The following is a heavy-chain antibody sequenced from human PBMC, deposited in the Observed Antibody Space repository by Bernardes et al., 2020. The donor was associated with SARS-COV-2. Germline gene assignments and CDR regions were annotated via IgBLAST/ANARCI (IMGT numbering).Heavy chain of an antibody. CDR1: GYTFTSYA. J-gene: IGHJ3*02. D-gene: IGHD3-22*01. V-gene: IGHV7-4-1*02. CDR3: ARTPYYYDGHDAFDI. Sequence: AARKDYCKASGYTFTSYAMNWVRQAPGQGLEWMGWINTNTGNPTYAQGFTGRFVFSLDTSVSTAYLQISSLKAEDTAVYYCARTPYYYDGHDAFDIWGQGTMVTGSS. CDR2: INTNTGNP.